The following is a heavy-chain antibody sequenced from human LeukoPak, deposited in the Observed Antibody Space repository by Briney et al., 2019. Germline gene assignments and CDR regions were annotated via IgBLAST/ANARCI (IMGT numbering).Heavy chain of an antibody. CDR3: TREAGTTPFDY. CDR2: IWFDGSNN. Sequence: PGRSLRLSCAASGFTFSSYGMHWVRQAPGKGLGWVAVIWFDGSNNYYADSVKGRFTISRDNSKNTLSLQMNSLRVEDTAVYYCTREAGTTPFDYWGQGTQVTVSS. V-gene: IGHV3-33*01. D-gene: IGHD1-1*01. J-gene: IGHJ4*02. CDR1: GFTFSSYG.